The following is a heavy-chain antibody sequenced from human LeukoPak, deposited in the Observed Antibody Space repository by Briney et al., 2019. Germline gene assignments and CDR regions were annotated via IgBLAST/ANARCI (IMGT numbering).Heavy chain of an antibody. CDR1: GDSISVGDYY. CDR2: IYYSGGT. CDR3: ARAPREWESQFES. D-gene: IGHD1-26*01. V-gene: IGHV4-30-4*08. J-gene: IGHJ4*02. Sequence: PSETLSLTCNVSGDSISVGDYYWNWIRQPPGKGLEWIGYIYYSGGTYYNPSLKSRVTILLDTSRNHFSLKLTSVTAADTAVYYCARAPREWESQFESWGQGTLVTVSS.